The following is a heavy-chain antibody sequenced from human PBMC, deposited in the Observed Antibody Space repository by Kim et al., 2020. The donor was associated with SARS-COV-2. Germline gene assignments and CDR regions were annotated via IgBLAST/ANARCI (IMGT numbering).Heavy chain of an antibody. Sequence: FQGRVTITRDKSASTVYMELSSLRSEDTAVYYCARDGTTRNGGYYFDYWGQGALVTVSS. V-gene: IGHV1-3*01. CDR3: ARDGTTRNGGYYFDY. J-gene: IGHJ4*02. D-gene: IGHD1-1*01.